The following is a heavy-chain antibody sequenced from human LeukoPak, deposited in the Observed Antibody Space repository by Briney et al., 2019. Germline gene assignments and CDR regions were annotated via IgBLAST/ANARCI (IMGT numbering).Heavy chain of an antibody. Sequence: ASVKVSCKASGYTFTSYAMNWVRQAPGQGLEWMGWINTNTRNPTYAQGFTGRFVFSLDTSVSTAYLQISSLKAEDTAVYYCARDACTNGVCLFDYWGQGTLVTVSS. V-gene: IGHV7-4-1*02. D-gene: IGHD2-8*01. J-gene: IGHJ4*02. CDR3: ARDACTNGVCLFDY. CDR1: GYTFTSYA. CDR2: INTNTRNP.